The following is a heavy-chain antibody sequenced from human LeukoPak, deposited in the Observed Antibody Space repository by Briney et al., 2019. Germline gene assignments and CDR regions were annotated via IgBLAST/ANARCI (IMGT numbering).Heavy chain of an antibody. Sequence: ASVKVSCKASGYTFTGYYMHWVRQAPGQGLEWMGWINPNSGGTNYAQKFQGRVTMTRDTSISTAYMELSRLRSDDTAVYYCAREPITMVRGRKANRFDPWGQGTLVTVSS. D-gene: IGHD3-10*01. CDR3: AREPITMVRGRKANRFDP. V-gene: IGHV1-2*02. J-gene: IGHJ5*02. CDR2: INPNSGGT. CDR1: GYTFTGYY.